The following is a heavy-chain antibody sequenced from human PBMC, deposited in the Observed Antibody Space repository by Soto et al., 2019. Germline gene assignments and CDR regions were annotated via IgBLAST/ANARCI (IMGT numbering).Heavy chain of an antibody. J-gene: IGHJ4*02. Sequence: EVQLLESGGGLVQPGGSLRLSCAASGFTFSSYAMSWVRQAPGKGLEWVSAISGSGGSTYYADSVKGWFTISRDNSKNTLYLQMNSLRAEDTAVYYCAKGSYYDSSGSIDYWGQGTLVTVSS. V-gene: IGHV3-23*01. CDR1: GFTFSSYA. D-gene: IGHD3-22*01. CDR2: ISGSGGST. CDR3: AKGSYYDSSGSIDY.